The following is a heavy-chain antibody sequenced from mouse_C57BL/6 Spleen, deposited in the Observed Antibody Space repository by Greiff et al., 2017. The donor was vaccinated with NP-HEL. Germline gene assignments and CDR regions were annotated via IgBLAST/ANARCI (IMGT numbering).Heavy chain of an antibody. J-gene: IGHJ4*01. D-gene: IGHD4-1*01. V-gene: IGHV1-69*01. Sequence: VQLQQPGAELVMPGASVKLSCKASGYTFTSYWMHWVKQRPGQGLEWIGEIDPSDSYTNYNQKFKGKSTLTVDKSSSTAYMQLSSLTSEDSAVYYCARDPANWDAMDYWGQGTSVTVSS. CDR1: GYTFTSYW. CDR3: ARDPANWDAMDY. CDR2: IDPSDSYT.